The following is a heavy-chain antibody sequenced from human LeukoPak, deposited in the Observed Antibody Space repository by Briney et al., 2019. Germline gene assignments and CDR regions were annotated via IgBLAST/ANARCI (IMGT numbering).Heavy chain of an antibody. J-gene: IGHJ4*02. CDR2: INPNSGGT. D-gene: IGHD3-22*01. CDR1: VYTFTGYY. CDR3: ARGGHYYDSSGYSHRSDY. Sequence: ASVTVSCKASVYTFTGYYMHWVRQAPGQGLEWMGWINPNSGGTNYAQKFQGRVTMTRDTSISTAYMELSRLRSDDTAVYYCARGGHYYDSSGYSHRSDYWGQGTLVTVSS. V-gene: IGHV1-2*02.